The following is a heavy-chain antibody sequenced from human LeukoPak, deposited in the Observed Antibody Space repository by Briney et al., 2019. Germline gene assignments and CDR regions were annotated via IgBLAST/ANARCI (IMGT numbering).Heavy chain of an antibody. CDR1: GFTFSNYA. D-gene: IGHD4/OR15-4a*01. CDR3: AKGLSMVATTGFDY. J-gene: IGHJ4*02. Sequence: RRSLSLSCAASGFTFSNYAMHWVRQAPGKGREWVALISYDVSNKYYADSVNSRFTTSTDNSKNVLYLQMNSLRAEDTAVYYCAKGLSMVATTGFDYWGQGTMVTVSS. CDR2: ISYDVSNK. V-gene: IGHV3-30*18.